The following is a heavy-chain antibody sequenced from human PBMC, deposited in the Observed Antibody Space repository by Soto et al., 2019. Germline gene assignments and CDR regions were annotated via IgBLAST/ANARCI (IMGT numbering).Heavy chain of an antibody. J-gene: IGHJ5*02. Sequence: TSETLSLTCTVSGGSINGHYWSWIRQPPGKGLQYIGYISYSGSTNYNPPLKSRVTISVDTSNNQFSLRLSSVTAADTAVYYCARDVGLQHDTGYYDFWSGKNNWFDPWGQGILVTVSS. CDR1: GGSINGHY. V-gene: IGHV4-59*11. D-gene: IGHD3-3*01. CDR3: ARDVGLQHDTGYYDFWSGKNNWFDP. CDR2: ISYSGST.